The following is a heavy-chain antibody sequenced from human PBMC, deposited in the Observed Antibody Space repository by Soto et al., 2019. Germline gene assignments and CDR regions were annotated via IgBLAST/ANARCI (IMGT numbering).Heavy chain of an antibody. D-gene: IGHD6-19*01. J-gene: IGHJ4*02. CDR3: ARDIVAVAGTGY. CDR1: GFTFSSYA. V-gene: IGHV3-30-3*01. CDR2: ISYDGSNK. Sequence: QVQLVESGGGVVQPGRSLRLSCAASGFTFSSYAMHWVRQAPGKGLEWVAVISYDGSNKYYADSVKGRFTISRDNSKNTPYLQMNSLRAEDTAVYYCARDIVAVAGTGYWGQGTLVTVSS.